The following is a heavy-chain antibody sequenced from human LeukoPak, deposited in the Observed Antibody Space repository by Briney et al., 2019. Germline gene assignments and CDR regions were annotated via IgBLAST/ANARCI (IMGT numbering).Heavy chain of an antibody. CDR2: INPSGGST. D-gene: IGHD1-26*01. V-gene: IGHV1-46*03. J-gene: IGHJ4*02. Sequence: GASXKVSCKASGYTFTSYYMHWVRQAPGQGREWMGIINPSGGSTSCAQKFQGRVTITRDTSTSTVYMELSSLRSEDTAVYYCARDLVGAQSRDYWGQGTLVTVSS. CDR3: ARDLVGAQSRDY. CDR1: GYTFTSYY.